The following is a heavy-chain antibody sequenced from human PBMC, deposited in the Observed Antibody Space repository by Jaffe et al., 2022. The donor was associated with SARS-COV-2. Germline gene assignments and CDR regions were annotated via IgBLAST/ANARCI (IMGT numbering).Heavy chain of an antibody. J-gene: IGHJ4*02. D-gene: IGHD2-15*01. CDR2: IYPGNSET. CDR1: GYNFNTEW. Sequence: EVQLVQSGVEVKKPGESLKISCKASGYNFNTEWIGWVRQMPGKGLEWMGIIYPGNSETRYGPSFQGQVTMSVDKSISTAYLQWSSLKASDTAMFYCARQRGYSSGWEFDYWGPGTLVTVSS. CDR3: ARQRGYSSGWEFDY. V-gene: IGHV5-51*01.